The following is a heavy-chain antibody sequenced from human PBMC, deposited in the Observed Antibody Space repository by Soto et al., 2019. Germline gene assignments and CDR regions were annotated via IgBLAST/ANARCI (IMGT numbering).Heavy chain of an antibody. CDR2: ISGSGGST. CDR3: ARSYDSSGYYYVVVEYFQH. Sequence: GGSLRLSCAASGFTFSSYAMSWVRQAPGKGLEWVSAISGSGGSTYYADSVKGRFTISRDNSKNTLYLQMNSLRAEDTAVYYCARSYDSSGYYYVVVEYFQHWGQGTLVTVSS. CDR1: GFTFSSYA. V-gene: IGHV3-23*01. D-gene: IGHD3-22*01. J-gene: IGHJ1*01.